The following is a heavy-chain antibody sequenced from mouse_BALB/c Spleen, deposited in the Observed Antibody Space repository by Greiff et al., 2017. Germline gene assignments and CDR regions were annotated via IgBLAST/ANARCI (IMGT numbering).Heavy chain of an antibody. Sequence: VQLQQSGPELVKPGASVRISCKASGYTFTSYYIHWVKQRPGQGLEWIGWIYPGNVNTKYNEKFKGKATLTADKSSSTAYMQLSSLTSEDSAVYFCARWAMDYWGQGTSVTVSS. J-gene: IGHJ4*01. CDR3: ARWAMDY. V-gene: IGHV1S56*01. CDR1: GYTFTSYY. CDR2: IYPGNVNT.